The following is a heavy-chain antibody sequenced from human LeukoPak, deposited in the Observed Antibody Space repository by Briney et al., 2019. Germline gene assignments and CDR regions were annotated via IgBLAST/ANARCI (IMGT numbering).Heavy chain of an antibody. Sequence: SETLSLTCTVSGGSISSGSYYWSWIRQPAGKGLEWIGRIYTSGSTKYNPSLKSRVTISVDTSKNQFSLKLSSVTAADTAVYYCARMYCGGDCRGYYYHYYMDVWGKGTTVTISS. V-gene: IGHV4-61*02. D-gene: IGHD2-21*02. J-gene: IGHJ6*03. CDR1: GGSISSGSYY. CDR3: ARMYCGGDCRGYYYHYYMDV. CDR2: IYTSGST.